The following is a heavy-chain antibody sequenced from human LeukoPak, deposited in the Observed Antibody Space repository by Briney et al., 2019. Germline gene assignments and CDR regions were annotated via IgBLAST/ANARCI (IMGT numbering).Heavy chain of an antibody. J-gene: IGHJ6*02. CDR3: ARNAGWSITTLRPWAYGMDV. Sequence: KPSQTLSLTCAVSGGSISSGGYSWSWIRQPPGKGLEWIGYIYHSGSTYYNPSLKSRVTISVDRSKNQFSLKLSSVTAADTAVYHYARNAGWSITTLRPWAYGMDVWGQGTTVTVSS. CDR2: IYHSGST. D-gene: IGHD2-15*01. V-gene: IGHV4-30-2*01. CDR1: GGSISSGGYS.